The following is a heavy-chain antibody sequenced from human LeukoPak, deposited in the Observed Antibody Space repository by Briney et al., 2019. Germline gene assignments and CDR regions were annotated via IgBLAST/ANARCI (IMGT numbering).Heavy chain of an antibody. V-gene: IGHV3-13*01. CDR2: IDSVGNT. CDR1: GFPFSTYD. J-gene: IGHJ6*02. D-gene: IGHD7-27*01. CDR3: IRIRTGEHQYGMDV. Sequence: GGYLRLSCAASGFPFSTYDMLWVRQTPGKGLDWVSAIDSVGNTYYSGSVKGRFTISRENAKNSLYLQMNSLRDGDTAVYYCIRIRTGEHQYGMDVWGQGTTVTVSS.